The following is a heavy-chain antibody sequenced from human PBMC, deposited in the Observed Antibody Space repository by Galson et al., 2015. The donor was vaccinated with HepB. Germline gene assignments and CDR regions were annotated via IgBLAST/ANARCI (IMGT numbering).Heavy chain of an antibody. V-gene: IGHV1-69*13. CDR2: IIPIFGTA. D-gene: IGHD2-2*01. CDR1: GGTFSSYA. CDR3: ASEGDIVVVPAAIKGTNWFDP. J-gene: IGHJ5*02. Sequence: SVKVSCKASGGTFSSYAISWVRQAPGQGLEWMGGIIPIFGTANYAQKFQGRVTITADESTSTAYMELSSLRSEDTAVYYCASEGDIVVVPAAIKGTNWFDPWGQGTLVTVSS.